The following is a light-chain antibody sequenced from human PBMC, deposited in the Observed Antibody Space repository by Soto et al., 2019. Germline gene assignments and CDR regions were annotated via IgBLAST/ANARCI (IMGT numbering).Light chain of an antibody. V-gene: IGLV7-46*01. CDR1: TGAVTNGHY. Sequence: QAVVTQEPSLTVSPGGTVTLTCGSSTGAVTNGHYPYWFQQKPGQAPRTLIYDTTNRHSWTPARFSGSLLGGKAALTLSGAQPEDEAEYYCLLPYNGHYVFGTGTKVTVL. J-gene: IGLJ1*01. CDR2: DTT. CDR3: LLPYNGHYV.